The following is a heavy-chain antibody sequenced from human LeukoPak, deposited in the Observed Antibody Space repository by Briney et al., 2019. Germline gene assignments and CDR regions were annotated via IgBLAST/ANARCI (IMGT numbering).Heavy chain of an antibody. CDR1: GASITSGDYF. Sequence: SETLSLTCSVSGASITSGDYFWAWIRQPPGKGLEWIGSTYYTGSSYYNPSLRGRATISADSSNNQFTLKLTTVTVADTAVYYCAIQNYNVVTTYWMGHEGVWGQGTLVTVS. CDR3: AIQNYNVVTTYWMGHEGV. J-gene: IGHJ4*02. CDR2: TYYTGSS. V-gene: IGHV4-39*01. D-gene: IGHD3-9*01.